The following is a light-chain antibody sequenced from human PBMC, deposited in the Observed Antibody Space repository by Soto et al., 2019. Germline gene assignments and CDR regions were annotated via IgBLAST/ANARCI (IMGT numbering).Light chain of an antibody. J-gene: IGKJ1*01. CDR2: DAS. CDR3: QQYNSYST. V-gene: IGKV1-5*01. CDR1: QSISSW. Sequence: DKQMSQSLSTLSAYIGDRVTITPRASQSISSWSAWYQQKPGKAPKLLIYDASSLESGVPSRFSGSGSGTEFTLTISSLQPDDFATYYCQQYNSYSTFGQGTNVDVK.